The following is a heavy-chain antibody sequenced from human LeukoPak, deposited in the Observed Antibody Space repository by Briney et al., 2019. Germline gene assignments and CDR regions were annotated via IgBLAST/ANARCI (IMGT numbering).Heavy chain of an antibody. Sequence: GASVKVSCKASGGTFSSYAISWVRQAPGQGLEWMGGIIPIFGTANYAQKFQGRVTITADESTSTAYMELSSLRSEDTAVYYCARSLYPVAFNCSGGSCYFFYMDVWGKGTTVTVSS. D-gene: IGHD2-15*01. V-gene: IGHV1-69*01. CDR1: GGTFSSYA. J-gene: IGHJ6*03. CDR2: IIPIFGTA. CDR3: ARSLYPVAFNCSGGSCYFFYMDV.